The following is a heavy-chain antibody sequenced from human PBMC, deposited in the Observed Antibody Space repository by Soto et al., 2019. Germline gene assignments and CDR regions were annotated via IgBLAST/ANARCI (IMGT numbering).Heavy chain of an antibody. CDR2: INPSGGST. J-gene: IGHJ3*02. Sequence: ASVKVSCKESGYTFTSYYMHWVRQAPGQGLEWMGIINPSGGSTSYAQKFQGRVTMTRDTSTSTVYMELSSLRSEDTAVYYCARSPGMLGDAFDIWGQGTMVTVSS. CDR1: GYTFTSYY. CDR3: ARSPGMLGDAFDI. V-gene: IGHV1-46*03. D-gene: IGHD3-10*02.